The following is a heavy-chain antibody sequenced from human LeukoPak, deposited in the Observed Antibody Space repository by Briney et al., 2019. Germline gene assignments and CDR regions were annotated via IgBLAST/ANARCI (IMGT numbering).Heavy chain of an antibody. CDR1: GFTFSGYE. CDR2: ISGSGGST. V-gene: IGHV3-23*01. J-gene: IGHJ4*02. D-gene: IGHD3-22*01. CDR3: VRDSDRRSDY. Sequence: SGGSLRLSCAASGFTFSGYEMNWVRQAPGKGLEWVSVISGSGGSTYSADSVKGRFTISRDNSKNTLYLQMNSLRAEDTAVYYCVRDSDRRSDYWGQGTLVTVSS.